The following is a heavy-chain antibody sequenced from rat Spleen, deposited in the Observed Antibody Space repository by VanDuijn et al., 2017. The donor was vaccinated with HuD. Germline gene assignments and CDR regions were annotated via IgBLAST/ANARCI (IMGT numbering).Heavy chain of an antibody. D-gene: IGHD1-9*01. CDR2: IKAKSNNYAT. Sequence: EVQVLESGGGLVQPGNSLKLSCATSGFTFSTAWMYWYRQFPEKRLEWVARIKAKSNNYATDYTEPVKGRFTISRDDSKSSIYLQMNNLKEEDTAIYYCVGHTTGIPYYWGQGVMVTVSS. CDR3: VGHTTGIPYY. CDR1: GFTFSTAW. J-gene: IGHJ2*01. V-gene: IGHV6-6*01.